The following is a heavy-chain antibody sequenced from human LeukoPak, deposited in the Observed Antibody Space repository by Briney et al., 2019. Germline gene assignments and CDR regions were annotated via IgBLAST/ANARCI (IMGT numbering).Heavy chain of an antibody. CDR2: IRYDGSNK. J-gene: IGHJ4*02. CDR1: GFTFSSYG. D-gene: IGHD2-8*01. Sequence: GGSLRLSCAASGFTFSSYGMHWVRQAPGKGLEWVAFIRYDGSNKYYADSVKGRFTISRDNSKNMLYLQMNSLRAEDTAVYYCARSRSSTKKEPPASFWGQGTLVTVSS. V-gene: IGHV3-30*02. CDR3: ARSRSSTKKEPPASF.